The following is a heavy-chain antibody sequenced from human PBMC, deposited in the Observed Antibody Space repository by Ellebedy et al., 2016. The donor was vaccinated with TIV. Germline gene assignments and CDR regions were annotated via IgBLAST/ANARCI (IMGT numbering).Heavy chain of an antibody. Sequence: GESLKISCAASGFTFSSSSMTWVRQAPGKGLEWVSSISSSRTYIYYADSVKGRVTISRDNAKNSLYLQMNSLRAEDTAVYYCAREVDGSGSYLISHYYYGMDVWGQGTTVTGSS. J-gene: IGHJ6*02. CDR3: AREVDGSGSYLISHYYYGMDV. CDR1: GFTFSSSS. CDR2: ISSSRTYI. V-gene: IGHV3-21*01. D-gene: IGHD3-10*01.